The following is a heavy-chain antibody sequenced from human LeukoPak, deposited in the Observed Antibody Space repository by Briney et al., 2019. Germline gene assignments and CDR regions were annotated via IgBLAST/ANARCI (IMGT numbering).Heavy chain of an antibody. CDR2: INHSGST. J-gene: IGHJ6*03. Sequence: SETLSLTCGVYGGSFSGYYWNWIRQPPGKGLEWIGEINHSGSTNYNPSLKSRVTISVDTSKNQFSLKLSSVTAADTAVYYCARSSVVVPAAIRYYYYYYYMDVWGKGTTVTVSS. CDR3: ARSSVVVPAAIRYYYYYYYMDV. V-gene: IGHV4-34*01. CDR1: GGSFSGYY. D-gene: IGHD2-2*02.